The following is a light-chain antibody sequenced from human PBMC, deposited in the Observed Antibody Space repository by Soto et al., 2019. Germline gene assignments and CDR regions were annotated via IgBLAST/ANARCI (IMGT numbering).Light chain of an antibody. V-gene: IGKV3D-15*01. CDR3: QQYNNWGLA. Sequence: IVMTQSPATLSVSPGEGVTLSCRASQNVGTNLAWYQQRPGQAPRLLIYGASTRATGVPASFSGSGSGTEFTLTIKSLQSEDFAVYLCQQYNNWGLAFGGGTKVEI. J-gene: IGKJ4*01. CDR2: GAS. CDR1: QNVGTN.